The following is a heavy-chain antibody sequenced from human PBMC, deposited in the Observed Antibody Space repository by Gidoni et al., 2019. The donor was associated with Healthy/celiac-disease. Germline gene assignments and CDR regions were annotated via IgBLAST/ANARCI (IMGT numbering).Heavy chain of an antibody. Sequence: QLQLQESGPGLVKPSETLSLTCTVSGGSISSSSYYWGWIRQPPGKGLEWIGSISYSGSTYYNPSLKSRVTISVDTSKNQFSLKLSSVTAADTAVYYCARLALIPSKYQYFQHWGQGTLVTVSS. CDR1: GGSISSSSYY. D-gene: IGHD6-6*01. V-gene: IGHV4-39*01. J-gene: IGHJ1*01. CDR2: ISYSGST. CDR3: ARLALIPSKYQYFQH.